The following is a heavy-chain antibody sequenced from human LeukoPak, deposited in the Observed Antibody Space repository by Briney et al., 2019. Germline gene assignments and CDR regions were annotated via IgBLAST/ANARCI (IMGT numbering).Heavy chain of an antibody. V-gene: IGHV4-59*01. CDR2: VYHSGNT. J-gene: IGHJ4*02. Sequence: PSETLSLTCTVSGGSISSYYWSWIRQPPGKGLEWLGYVYHSGNTFYNPSLETRVTISIDTSKNQFSLDLKSVTAADTAVYYCARAAYSFGHFDYWGQGTLVTVSS. D-gene: IGHD5-18*01. CDR3: ARAAYSFGHFDY. CDR1: GGSISSYY.